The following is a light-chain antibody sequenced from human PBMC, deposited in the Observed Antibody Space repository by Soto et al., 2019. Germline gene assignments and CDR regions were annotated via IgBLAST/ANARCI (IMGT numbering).Light chain of an antibody. CDR2: AAS. V-gene: IGKV1-9*01. CDR3: QQLNSYPIT. CDR1: QGISSY. J-gene: IGKJ4*01. Sequence: DIQLTQSPSFLSASVGDRVSITCRASQGISSYLVWYQQKPGKAPKLLISAASTLQSGVPSRFSGSGSGTEFTLTISSLQPEDFATYYCQQLNSYPITFGGGTKVEIK.